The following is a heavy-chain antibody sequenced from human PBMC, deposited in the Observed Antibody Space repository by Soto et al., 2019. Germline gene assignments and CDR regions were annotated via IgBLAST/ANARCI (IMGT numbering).Heavy chain of an antibody. V-gene: IGHV5-51*01. J-gene: IGHJ4*02. Sequence: GESLKISCKGSGYSFTSYWIGWVRQMPGKGLEWMGIIYPGDSDTRYSPSFQGQVTISADKSISTAYLQWSSLKASDTAMYYCARLVLNNYDILAGPLYYFYYWGQGTLVTVSS. CDR3: ARLVLNNYDILAGPLYYFYY. CDR1: GYSFTSYW. D-gene: IGHD3-9*01. CDR2: IYPGDSDT.